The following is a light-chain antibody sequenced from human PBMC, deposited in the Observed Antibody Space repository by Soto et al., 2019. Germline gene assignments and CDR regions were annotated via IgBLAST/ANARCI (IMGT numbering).Light chain of an antibody. CDR3: QQYGNSPRYS. Sequence: EIVMTQSPATLSVSPGERATLSCRASQSVSSNLAWYQQKPGRAPRLLIYGASTRATGIPARFSGSGSGTEFTLNISSLQSEDFAVYYCQQYGNSPRYSFGQGTKLEIK. CDR1: QSVSSN. V-gene: IGKV3-15*01. J-gene: IGKJ2*03. CDR2: GAS.